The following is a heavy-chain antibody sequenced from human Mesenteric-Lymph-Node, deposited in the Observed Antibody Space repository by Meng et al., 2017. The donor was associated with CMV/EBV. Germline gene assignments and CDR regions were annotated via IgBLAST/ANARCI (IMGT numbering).Heavy chain of an antibody. J-gene: IGHJ4*02. V-gene: IGHV3-74*01. CDR1: GFTFRTYW. CDR3: AGGPEDILTGYWKIDY. CDR2: INSDATSA. Sequence: GGSLRLSCEVSGFTFRTYWMHWVRQAPGKGLVWVSRINSDATSATYADSVRGRFTISRDNARNTLYLQMSSLRPEDTAVYYCAGGPEDILTGYWKIDYWGQGTLVTVSS. D-gene: IGHD3-9*01.